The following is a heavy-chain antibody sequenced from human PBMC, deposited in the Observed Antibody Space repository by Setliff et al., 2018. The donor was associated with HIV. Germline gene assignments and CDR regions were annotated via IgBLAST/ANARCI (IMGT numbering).Heavy chain of an antibody. V-gene: IGHV3-30*07. D-gene: IGHD6-6*01. CDR2: ISVDGSGK. J-gene: IGHJ6*03. CDR1: GFTFSDSV. CDR3: AKDSSSGYYYYYLDV. Sequence: GGSLRLSCTASGFTFSDSVMHWVRQPPGKGLEWVAAISVDGSGKYYGDSVKGRFTISRDKSKNTLYLQMDSLRAEDTAAYYCAKDSSSGYYYYYLDVWGKGTTVTVSS.